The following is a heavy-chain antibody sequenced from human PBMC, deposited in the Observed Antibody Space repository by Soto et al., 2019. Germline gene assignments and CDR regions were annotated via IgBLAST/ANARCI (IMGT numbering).Heavy chain of an antibody. CDR3: ARSLSSSSWIDY. V-gene: IGHV4-59*01. CDR1: GGSISSYY. CDR2: IYYSGST. D-gene: IGHD6-13*01. J-gene: IGHJ4*02. Sequence: PSETLSLTCTVSGGSISSYYWSWIRQPPGKGLEWIGYIYYSGSTNYNPSLKSRVTISVDTSKNQFSLKLSSVTAADTAVYYCARSLSSSSWIDYWGQGTLVTVSS.